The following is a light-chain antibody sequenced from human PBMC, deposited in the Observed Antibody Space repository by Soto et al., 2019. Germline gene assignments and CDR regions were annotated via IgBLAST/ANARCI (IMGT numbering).Light chain of an antibody. CDR3: QHYVTSLTT. Sequence: EIVLTQSPGTLSLSPGKRATLSCGASQRVTSNYLAWYQQKPGQAPRLLIFGASIRVTGIPDRFIGSGSGTDFTLTISRLEPEDFAVYYCQHYVTSLTTFGQGTKVDI. CDR2: GAS. J-gene: IGKJ1*01. V-gene: IGKV3-20*01. CDR1: QRVTSNY.